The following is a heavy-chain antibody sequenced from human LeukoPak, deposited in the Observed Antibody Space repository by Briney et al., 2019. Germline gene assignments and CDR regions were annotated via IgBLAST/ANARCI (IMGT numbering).Heavy chain of an antibody. Sequence: SETLSLTCSVSGGSIGSYYWSWIRQPPSKELEWIGYISYSGNTNYNPSLKRRVTISADTSKNQFSLKLSSVTAADTTIYYCATRGTGVAATFDGWGQGALVTV. CDR2: ISYSGNT. CDR1: GGSIGSYY. J-gene: IGHJ4*02. V-gene: IGHV4-59*01. D-gene: IGHD2-15*01. CDR3: ATRGTGVAATFDG.